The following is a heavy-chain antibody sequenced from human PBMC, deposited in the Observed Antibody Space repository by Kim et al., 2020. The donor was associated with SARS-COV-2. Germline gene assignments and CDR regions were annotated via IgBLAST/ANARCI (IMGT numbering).Heavy chain of an antibody. CDR2: INTNTGNP. CDR3: AEGGYHYYYYYGMDV. V-gene: IGHV7-4-1*02. CDR1: GYTFTSYA. Sequence: ASVKVSCKASGYTFTSYAMNWVRQAPGQGLEWMGWINTNTGNPTYAQGFTGRFVFSLDTSVSTAYLQISSLKAEDTAVYYCAEGGYHYYYYYGMDVWGQGTTVTVSS. J-gene: IGHJ6*02. D-gene: IGHD3-16*02.